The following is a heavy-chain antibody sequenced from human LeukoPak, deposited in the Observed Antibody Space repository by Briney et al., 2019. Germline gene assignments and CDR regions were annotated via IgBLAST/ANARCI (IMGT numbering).Heavy chain of an antibody. J-gene: IGHJ1*01. CDR3: ASCHCTYGVCYGECEYFQH. CDR2: ISPYSRKT. D-gene: IGHD2-8*01. V-gene: IGHV1-18*01. Sequence: ASVKVSCKASGYNFVNYGISWVRQAPGQGLEWVGWISPYSRKTNYAQKFQGRVTMTTDTSTSTAYMELRSLRADDTAVYYCASCHCTYGVCYGECEYFQHWGQGTLVTVSS. CDR1: GYNFVNYG.